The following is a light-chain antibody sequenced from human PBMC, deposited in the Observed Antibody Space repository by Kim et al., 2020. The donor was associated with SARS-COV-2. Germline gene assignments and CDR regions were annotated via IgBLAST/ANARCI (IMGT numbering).Light chain of an antibody. V-gene: IGLV3-21*04. CDR2: HDT. CDR1: NIGSES. Sequence: PGKTSTITCGGNNIGSESLPWYQQRPGQAPVLLIYHDTDRPSGIPERFSASKSGNTATLTITRVEAGDEADYYCHLWDSDSDHWVFGGGTQLTVL. CDR3: HLWDSDSDHWV. J-gene: IGLJ3*02.